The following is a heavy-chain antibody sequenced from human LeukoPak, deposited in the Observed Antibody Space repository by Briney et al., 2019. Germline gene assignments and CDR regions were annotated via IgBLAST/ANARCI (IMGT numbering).Heavy chain of an antibody. V-gene: IGHV4-34*01. CDR1: GGSFSGYY. D-gene: IGHD5-18*01. CDR2: INHGGIT. J-gene: IGHJ5*02. Sequence: PSETLSLTCAVGGGSFSGYYWSWIRQPPGKGLEWIGEINHGGITTYNPSLRSRVSISIDTSKMQFSLKLRAVTAVDRAVYYCARGLRGYSYGNWFDPWGQGTLVTVSS. CDR3: ARGLRGYSYGNWFDP.